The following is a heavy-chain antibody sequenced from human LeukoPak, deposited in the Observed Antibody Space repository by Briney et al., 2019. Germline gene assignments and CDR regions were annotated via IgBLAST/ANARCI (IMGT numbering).Heavy chain of an antibody. Sequence: GASVKVSCKASGYTFTGYYMHWVRQAPGQGLEWMGWINPNSGGTNYAQKFQGRVTMTRDTSISTAYMELSRLRSDDAAVYYCARDPLRYCSGGSCYGVFDYWGQGTLVTVSS. V-gene: IGHV1-2*02. CDR1: GYTFTGYY. CDR3: ARDPLRYCSGGSCYGVFDY. CDR2: INPNSGGT. D-gene: IGHD2-15*01. J-gene: IGHJ4*02.